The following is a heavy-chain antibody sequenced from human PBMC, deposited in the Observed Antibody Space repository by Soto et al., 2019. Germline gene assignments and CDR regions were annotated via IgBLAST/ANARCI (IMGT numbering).Heavy chain of an antibody. D-gene: IGHD3-10*01. Sequence: GGSLRLSCAASGFPFSSYAMSWVRQAPGKGLEWVSAISGSGGSTYYADSVKGRFTISRDNSKNTLYLQMNSLRAEDTAVYYCAKDTRQLWFGELSPSFDYWGQGTLVTVSS. CDR3: AKDTRQLWFGELSPSFDY. CDR1: GFPFSSYA. CDR2: ISGSGGST. J-gene: IGHJ4*02. V-gene: IGHV3-23*01.